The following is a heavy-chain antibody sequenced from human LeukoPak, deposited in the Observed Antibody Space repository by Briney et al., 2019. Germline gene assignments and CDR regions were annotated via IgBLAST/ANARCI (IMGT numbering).Heavy chain of an antibody. V-gene: IGHV3-9*01. J-gene: IGHJ4*02. CDR2: ISWNSGTI. CDR1: GFTFNNYA. Sequence: GRSLRLSCAGSGFTFNNYAMHWVRQPPGKGLEWVSGISWNSGTIDYADSVRGRFTISRDNAKNSLYLQMDSLRVEDTAFYYCAKDNRRHYTSGPNPDSLHWGQGALVTVSS. D-gene: IGHD6-19*01. CDR3: AKDNRRHYTSGPNPDSLH.